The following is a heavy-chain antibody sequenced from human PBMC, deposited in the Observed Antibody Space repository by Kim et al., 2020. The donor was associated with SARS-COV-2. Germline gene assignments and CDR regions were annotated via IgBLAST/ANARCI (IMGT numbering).Heavy chain of an antibody. Sequence: PKSRVTISVCTSNNQFSLKLSSVTAADTAVYYCARGRAAGPYYYYGMDVWGQGTTVTVSS. V-gene: IGHV4-34*01. D-gene: IGHD6-13*01. J-gene: IGHJ6*02. CDR3: ARGRAAGPYYYYGMDV.